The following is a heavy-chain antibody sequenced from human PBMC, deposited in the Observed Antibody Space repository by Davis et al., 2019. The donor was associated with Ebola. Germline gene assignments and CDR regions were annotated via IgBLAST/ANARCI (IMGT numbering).Heavy chain of an antibody. J-gene: IGHJ4*02. CDR1: GYSISSSNW. Sequence: MPSETLSLTCAVSGYSISSSNWWGWIRQPPGKGLEWIGYIYYSGSTYYNPSLKSRVTMSVDTSKNQFSLKLSSVTAADTAVYYCARETTVTLIDYWGQGTLVTVSS. CDR3: ARETTVTLIDY. CDR2: IYYSGST. V-gene: IGHV4-28*03. D-gene: IGHD4-17*01.